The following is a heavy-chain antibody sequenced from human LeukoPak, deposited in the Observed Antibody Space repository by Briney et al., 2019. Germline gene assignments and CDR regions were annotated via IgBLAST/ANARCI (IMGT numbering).Heavy chain of an antibody. J-gene: IGHJ5*02. CDR2: IYPGDSDT. V-gene: IGHV5-51*01. Sequence: GESLKISCKGSGYSFTSYWIGWVRQMPGKDLEWMGIIYPGDSDTRYSPSFQGQVTISADKSISTAYLQWSSLKASDTAMYYCARQRKAGTIDGNWLDPWGQGTLVTVSS. D-gene: IGHD6-19*01. CDR3: ARQRKAGTIDGNWLDP. CDR1: GYSFTSYW.